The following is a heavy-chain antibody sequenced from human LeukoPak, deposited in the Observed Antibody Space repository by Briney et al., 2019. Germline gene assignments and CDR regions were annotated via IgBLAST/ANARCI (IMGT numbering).Heavy chain of an antibody. J-gene: IGHJ3*02. CDR3: AKDPQDYYDSSGLGDAFDI. V-gene: IGHV3-23*01. CDR1: GFTFSSYA. D-gene: IGHD3-22*01. Sequence: GGSLRLSCAASGFTFSSYAMSSVRQAPGKGLEWVSAISGSGGSTYYADSVKGRFTISRDNSKNTLYLQMNSLRAEDTAVYYRAKDPQDYYDSSGLGDAFDIWGQGTMVTVSS. CDR2: ISGSGGST.